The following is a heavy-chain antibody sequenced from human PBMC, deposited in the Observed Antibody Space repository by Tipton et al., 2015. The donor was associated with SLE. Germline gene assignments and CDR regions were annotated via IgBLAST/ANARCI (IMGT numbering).Heavy chain of an antibody. CDR2: IWYDGSNK. D-gene: IGHD6-19*01. J-gene: IGHJ4*02. Sequence: AVSGFTFSSYEMNWVRQAPGKGLEWVAVIWYDGSNKYYADSVKGRFTISRDNSKNTLYLQMNSLRAEDTAVYYCAKERGIAVAGGGVFDYWGQGTLVTVSS. V-gene: IGHV3-30*18. CDR1: GFTFSSYE. CDR3: AKERGIAVAGGGVFDY.